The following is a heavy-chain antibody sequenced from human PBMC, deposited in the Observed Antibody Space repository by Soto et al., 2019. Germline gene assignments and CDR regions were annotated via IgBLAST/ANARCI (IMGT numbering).Heavy chain of an antibody. CDR3: AKFSVSPYYDFWSGYKENYYYGMDV. CDR1: GFTFSSYA. V-gene: IGHV3-23*01. Sequence: EVQLLESGGGLVQPGGSLRLSCAASGFTFSSYAMSWVRQAPGKGLEWVSAISGSGGSTYYADSVKGRFTISRDNSKNTLYLQMNSLRAEDTAVYYCAKFSVSPYYDFWSGYKENYYYGMDVWGQGTTVTVSS. CDR2: ISGSGGST. J-gene: IGHJ6*02. D-gene: IGHD3-3*01.